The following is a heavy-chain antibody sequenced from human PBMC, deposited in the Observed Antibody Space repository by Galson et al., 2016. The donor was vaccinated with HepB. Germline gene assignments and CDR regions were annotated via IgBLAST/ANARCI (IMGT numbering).Heavy chain of an antibody. Sequence: SLRLSCAASGFTFSSYSMNWVRQAPGMGLEWVSSISTSSSYIYVTDSVKGRFTISRDNAKNSLYLQMSSLRAEDTAVYYCARFGPDSLDHWGQGTLVTVSS. CDR3: ARFGPDSLDH. V-gene: IGHV3-21*01. D-gene: IGHD3-10*01. J-gene: IGHJ4*02. CDR1: GFTFSSYS. CDR2: ISTSSSYI.